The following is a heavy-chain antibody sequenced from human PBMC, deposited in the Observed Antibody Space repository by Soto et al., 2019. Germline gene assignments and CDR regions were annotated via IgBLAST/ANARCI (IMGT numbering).Heavy chain of an antibody. CDR3: ARVAAGNGYFDC. D-gene: IGHD6-25*01. CDR2: SRNKADSYTT. J-gene: IGHJ4*02. Sequence: EVQLVESGGGLVQPGGSLRLSCAVSGFTFGDYYMDWVRQAPGQGLEWVGRSRNKADSYTTEYAASVKGRFTISGDDSRNSLYLQMNSLKTEDTAVYYCARVAAGNGYFDCWGQGTLVTVSS. CDR1: GFTFGDYY. V-gene: IGHV3-72*01.